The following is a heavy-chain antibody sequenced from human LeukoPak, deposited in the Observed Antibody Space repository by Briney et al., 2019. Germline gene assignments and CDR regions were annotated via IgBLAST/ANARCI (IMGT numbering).Heavy chain of an antibody. Sequence: GGSLRLSCAASGFIFSSYWMSWVRQAPGKGLEWVANIKQDGSEKYYVDSVKGRFTISRDNAKNSLYLQMNSLRAEDTAVYYCARDRRSSGTLDYWGQGTLVTVSS. CDR2: IKQDGSEK. CDR1: GFIFSSYW. CDR3: ARDRRSSGTLDY. D-gene: IGHD6-19*01. V-gene: IGHV3-7*01. J-gene: IGHJ4*02.